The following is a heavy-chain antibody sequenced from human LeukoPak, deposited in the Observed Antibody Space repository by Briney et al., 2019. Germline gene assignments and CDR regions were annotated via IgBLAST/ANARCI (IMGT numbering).Heavy chain of an antibody. J-gene: IGHJ3*02. CDR3: ARVQGSYDAFDI. Sequence: SETLSLTCAVYGGSFSGYYWSWIRQPPGKGLEWIGEINHSGSTNYNPSLKSRVTISVDTSKNQFSLKLSSVTAADTAVYYCARVQGSYDAFDIWGQGTMVTVSS. D-gene: IGHD1-26*01. V-gene: IGHV4-34*01. CDR1: GGSFSGYY. CDR2: INHSGST.